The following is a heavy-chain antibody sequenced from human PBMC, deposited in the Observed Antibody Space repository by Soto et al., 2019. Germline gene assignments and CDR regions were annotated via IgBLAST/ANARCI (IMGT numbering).Heavy chain of an antibody. V-gene: IGHV4-30-4*01. CDR3: ARGHGLHRYYGMDV. CDR1: GGSISSGDYY. CDR2: IYYSGST. J-gene: IGHJ6*02. D-gene: IGHD4-4*01. Sequence: RSETLSLTCTVSGGSISSGDYYWSWIRQPPGKGLERIGYIYYSGSTYYNPSLKSRVTISVDTSKNQFSLKLSSVTAADTAVYYCARGHGLHRYYGMDVWGQGTTVTVSS.